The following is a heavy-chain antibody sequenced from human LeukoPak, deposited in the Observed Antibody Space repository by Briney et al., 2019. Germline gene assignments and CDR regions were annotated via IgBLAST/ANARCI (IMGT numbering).Heavy chain of an antibody. J-gene: IGHJ4*02. CDR1: GFNFDNFA. D-gene: IGHD5-24*01. CDR3: ARPSPPGDGYNPPDH. Sequence: GGSLTLSCVVSGFNFDNFAMHWVRQPLGKGLEWVAVISHDGRTKYYADSMKGRITISRDNSKNALFLQMNNLRSEDTAVYFCARPSPPGDGYNPPDHWGQGTLVTVSS. V-gene: IGHV3-30*04. CDR2: ISHDGRTK.